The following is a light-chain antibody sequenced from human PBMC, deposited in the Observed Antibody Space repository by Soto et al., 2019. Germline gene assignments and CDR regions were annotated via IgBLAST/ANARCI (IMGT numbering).Light chain of an antibody. V-gene: IGKV1-5*01. Sequence: DIQMTQSPSTLSASIGDRVTITCRASQTINNWLAWYQQKPGKAPNLLIYHASNLETGVPSRFSGSAFGTDLTLTISRLQPDDFATYYCQHYNSYPWTFGQGTKVEIK. CDR1: QTINNW. CDR2: HAS. CDR3: QHYNSYPWT. J-gene: IGKJ1*01.